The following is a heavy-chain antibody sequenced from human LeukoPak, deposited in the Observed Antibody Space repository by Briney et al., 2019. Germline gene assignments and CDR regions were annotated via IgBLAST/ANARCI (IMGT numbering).Heavy chain of an antibody. D-gene: IGHD6-19*01. CDR3: ARDHSYSSGWYPDF. CDR2: ILFDAINK. J-gene: IGHJ4*02. Sequence: GRSLRLSCAASGFTLSTYGMHWVRQAPGKGLECVAVILFDAINKYYADSVKGRFTVSRDNSKNTLYLQMNSLRGEDTAVYYCARDHSYSSGWYPDFWGQGTLVTVSS. CDR1: GFTLSTYG. V-gene: IGHV3-30*03.